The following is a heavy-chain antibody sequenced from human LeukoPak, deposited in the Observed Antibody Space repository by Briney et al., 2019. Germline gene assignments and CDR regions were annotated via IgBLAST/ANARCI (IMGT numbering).Heavy chain of an antibody. J-gene: IGHJ4*02. CDR1: GYSFTSYW. V-gene: IGHV5-51*01. Sequence: RGESLKISCKGSGYSFTSYWIGWVRQMPGKGLEWMGIIYPGDSDTRYSPSFQGQVTTSADKSISTAYLQWSSLKASDTALYYCARLGGSYSVYIDYWGQGTLVTVSS. CDR3: ARLGGSYSVYIDY. CDR2: IYPGDSDT. D-gene: IGHD1-26*01.